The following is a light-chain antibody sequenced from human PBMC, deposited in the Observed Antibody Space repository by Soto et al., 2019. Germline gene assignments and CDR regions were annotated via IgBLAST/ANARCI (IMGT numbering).Light chain of an antibody. V-gene: IGKV1-39*01. CDR2: AAS. CDR1: QSISSY. Sequence: DIQMTQSPSSLSASVGERVTITCRASQSISSYLNWYQQKPGKAPKLLIYAASSLQSGVPSRFSGSGSGTDFTLTISSLQPEDFATYYCQQSYSTPGVTFGPGTKVDIK. J-gene: IGKJ3*01. CDR3: QQSYSTPGVT.